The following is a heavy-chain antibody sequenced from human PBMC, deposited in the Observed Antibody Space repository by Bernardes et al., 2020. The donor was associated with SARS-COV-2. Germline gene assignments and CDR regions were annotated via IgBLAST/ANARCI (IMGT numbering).Heavy chain of an antibody. D-gene: IGHD5-12*01. Sequence: ASVKVSCKASGYRFTSYDITWVRQAPGQGLEWMGWMNPKSGNIGYAQKFQGRVTMTRNTSTSTAYMELRSLRSDDTAVYYCARDASGHDLGWLDPWGQGTLVTVSS. V-gene: IGHV1-8*01. CDR3: ARDASGHDLGWLDP. CDR2: MNPKSGNI. CDR1: GYRFTSYD. J-gene: IGHJ5*02.